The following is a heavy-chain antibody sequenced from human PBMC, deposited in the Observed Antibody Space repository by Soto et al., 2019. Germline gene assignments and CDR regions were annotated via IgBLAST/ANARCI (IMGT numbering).Heavy chain of an antibody. J-gene: IGHJ5*02. CDR2: IIPTFGTA. Sequence: GASVKVSCKASGGTFSSYAISWVRQAPGQGLEWMGGIIPTFGTANYAQKFQGRVTITADESTSTAYMELSSLRSEDTAVYYCAGTRAPQGVVVPAAVGWFDPWGQGTLVTVSS. D-gene: IGHD2-2*01. CDR3: AGTRAPQGVVVPAAVGWFDP. V-gene: IGHV1-69*13. CDR1: GGTFSSYA.